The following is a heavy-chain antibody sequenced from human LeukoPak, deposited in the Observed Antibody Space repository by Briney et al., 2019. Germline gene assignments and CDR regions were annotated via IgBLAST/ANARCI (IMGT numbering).Heavy chain of an antibody. CDR3: ANERIAAAIDY. V-gene: IGHV4-39*01. D-gene: IGHD6-13*01. J-gene: IGHJ4*02. CDR2: IYYSGST. Sequence: PSETLSLTCTVSGGSISSSSYYWGWIRQPPGKGLEWIGSIYYSGSTYYNPSLKSRVTISVDTSKNQFSLKLSSVTAADTAVYYCANERIAAAIDYWGQEPLVTVSS. CDR1: GGSISSSSYY.